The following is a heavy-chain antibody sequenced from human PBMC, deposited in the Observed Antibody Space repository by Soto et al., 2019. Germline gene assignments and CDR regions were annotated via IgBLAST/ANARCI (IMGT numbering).Heavy chain of an antibody. CDR1: GSSINSSGYY. J-gene: IGHJ4*01. V-gene: IGHV4-39*01. D-gene: IGHD3-3*02. CDR3: ARLPSRHLVDY. Sequence: SETLSLTCTVSGSSINSSGYYWGWIRQPPGKGLEWIGSMFYGVSTYYNPSLKSRVTVSVDTSKNQFSLNLRSVTAADTAVYYCARLPSRHLVDYWGHGTLVTVSS. CDR2: MFYGVST.